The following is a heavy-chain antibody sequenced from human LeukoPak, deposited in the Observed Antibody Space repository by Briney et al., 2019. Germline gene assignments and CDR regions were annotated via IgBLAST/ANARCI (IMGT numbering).Heavy chain of an antibody. CDR2: ISYDGNNK. CDR1: GFTFSSYG. Sequence: GRSLRLSCAASGFTFSSYGMHWVRQAPGKGLEWVAVISYDGNNKYYADSVKGRFTISRDNSKNTLSLQMNSLRAADTAVYSCAKEYCGGRCFEDYFDYWGQGTLVTVSS. D-gene: IGHD2-21*01. CDR3: AKEYCGGRCFEDYFDY. J-gene: IGHJ4*02. V-gene: IGHV3-30*18.